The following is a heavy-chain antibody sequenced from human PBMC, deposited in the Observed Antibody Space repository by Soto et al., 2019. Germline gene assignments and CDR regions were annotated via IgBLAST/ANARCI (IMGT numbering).Heavy chain of an antibody. Sequence: PCGSLLLSCAASGFTCSDYYMSWIRQAPEKGPERVSYISSSGSTIYYAAVVQGRSTLSRDNAKNSLYLQMNSLRGGDTAVYYCARSNAAAGRREPYHDYGKDVWGQGTTVAVSS. J-gene: IGHJ6*02. CDR2: ISSSGSTI. D-gene: IGHD6-13*01. V-gene: IGHV3-11*01. CDR3: ARSNAAAGRREPYHDYGKDV. CDR1: GFTCSDYY.